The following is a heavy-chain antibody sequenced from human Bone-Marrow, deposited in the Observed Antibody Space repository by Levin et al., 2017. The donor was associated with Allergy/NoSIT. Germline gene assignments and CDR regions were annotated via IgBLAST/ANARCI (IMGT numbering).Heavy chain of an antibody. CDR2: INPDSVDI. J-gene: IGHJ5*02. V-gene: IGHV3-21*01. CDR3: ARVSVAAGTGYDH. Sequence: GGSLRLSCVASGFTFNTYTMNWVRQAPGKGLEWVASINPDSVDIYHADSVRGRFTISRDKAKSSLYLQMSSLRAEDTAVYYCARVSVAAGTGYDHWGQGTMVTVSS. D-gene: IGHD6-13*01. CDR1: GFTFNTYT.